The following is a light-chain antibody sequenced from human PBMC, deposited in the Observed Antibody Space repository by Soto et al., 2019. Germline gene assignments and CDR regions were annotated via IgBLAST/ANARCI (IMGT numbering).Light chain of an antibody. CDR1: QSISSY. CDR2: AAS. CDR3: QQSYSTLWT. V-gene: IGKV1-39*01. Sequence: DIQMTQSPSSLSASVGDRVTITCRASQSISSYLNWYQQKPGKAPKLLIYAASSVQSGVPSRFSGSGSGTDFTLTISSLQPEDFATYYCQQSYSTLWTFGQGTKLEIK. J-gene: IGKJ2*01.